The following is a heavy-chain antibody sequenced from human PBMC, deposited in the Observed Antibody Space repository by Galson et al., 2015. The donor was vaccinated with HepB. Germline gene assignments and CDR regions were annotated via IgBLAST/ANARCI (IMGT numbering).Heavy chain of an antibody. CDR1: GLTFNNSA. D-gene: IGHD3-10*01. J-gene: IGHJ6*02. CDR2: ISGGGSST. Sequence: SLRLSCAASGLTFNNSAMTWVRQGPGQGLEWVSAISGGGSSTIYEHSFKGRFTISRDNSRKILYLLLTSLTVEDTAVYYWVKELRMSGVYGSGGYYDYGMDVWGQGTSVTVSS. V-gene: IGHV3-23*01. CDR3: VKELRMSGVYGSGGYYDYGMDV.